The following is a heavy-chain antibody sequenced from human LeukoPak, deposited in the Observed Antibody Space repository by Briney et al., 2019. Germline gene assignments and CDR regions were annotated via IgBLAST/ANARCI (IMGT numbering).Heavy chain of an antibody. CDR1: GFTFSSYS. CDR2: ISSSSYI. V-gene: IGHV3-21*01. CDR3: ARAGYFDWLSKEDYFDY. Sequence: PGGSLRLSCAASGFTFSSYSMNWVRQAPGKGLEWVSSISSSSYIYYADSVKGRFTISRDNAKNSLYLQMNSLRAEDTAVYYCARAGYFDWLSKEDYFDYWGQGTLVTVSS. D-gene: IGHD3-9*01. J-gene: IGHJ4*02.